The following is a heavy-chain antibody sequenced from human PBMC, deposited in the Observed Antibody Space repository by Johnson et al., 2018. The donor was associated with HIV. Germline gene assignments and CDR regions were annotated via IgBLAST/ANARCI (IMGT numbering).Heavy chain of an antibody. CDR3: ATELSLLRDAFDI. CDR1: GLTFSSYG. D-gene: IGHD3-16*02. V-gene: IGHV3-30*02. Sequence: VQLVESGGGVVQPGGSLRLSCAASGLTFSSYGMHWVRQAPGKGLEWVAFIRYDVTKKYYAASVKGRFTISRDNFKNRLYLQMDSLRAGDTAVYCCATELSLLRDAFDIWGEGKMVTVSS. CDR2: IRYDVTKK. J-gene: IGHJ3*02.